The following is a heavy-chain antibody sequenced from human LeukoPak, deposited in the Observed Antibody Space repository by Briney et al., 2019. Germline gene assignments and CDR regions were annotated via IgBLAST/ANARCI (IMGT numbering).Heavy chain of an antibody. CDR1: GFTFSSYS. J-gene: IGHJ5*02. CDR2: ISSSSSYI. D-gene: IGHD3-3*01. Sequence: PGGSLRLSCAASGFTFSSYSMNWVRQAPGKGLEWVSSISSSSSYIYYADSVKGRFTISRDNAKNPLYLQMNSLRAEDTAVYYCARERNYDFWSGYSNWFDPWGQGTLVTVSS. CDR3: ARERNYDFWSGYSNWFDP. V-gene: IGHV3-21*01.